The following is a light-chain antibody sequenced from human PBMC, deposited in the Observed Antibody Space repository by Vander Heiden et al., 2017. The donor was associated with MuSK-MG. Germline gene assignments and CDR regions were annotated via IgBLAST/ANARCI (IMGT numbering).Light chain of an antibody. CDR2: AAS. J-gene: IGKJ4*01. Sequence: EIVLTQSPATLSLSPGDRATLSCRASQSISNYLAWYQQKPGQAPRLLIYAASNRATGVPARFSGAGSGTDFTLTSSSREPEDFAVYYCQQRSNWLTFGGGTKVEIK. CDR1: QSISNY. CDR3: QQRSNWLT. V-gene: IGKV3-11*01.